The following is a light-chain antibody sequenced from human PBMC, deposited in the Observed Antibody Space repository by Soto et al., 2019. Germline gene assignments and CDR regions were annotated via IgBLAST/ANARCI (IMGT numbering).Light chain of an antibody. V-gene: IGKV3-20*01. J-gene: IGKJ4*01. CDR3: HQYHYWSRPS. CDR2: GAS. Sequence: EIMLTQSPGTLSLSPGERATLSCRAIQSVSSNYITWYQQKPGQAPRRLIFGASSRATGIPDRFSGSGSETEFTLTISSLQSEDFAVYYCHQYHYWSRPSFGGGAKVDI. CDR1: QSVSSNY.